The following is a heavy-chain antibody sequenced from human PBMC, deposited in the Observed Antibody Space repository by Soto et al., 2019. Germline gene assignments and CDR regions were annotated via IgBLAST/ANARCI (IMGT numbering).Heavy chain of an antibody. D-gene: IGHD1-1*01. CDR3: AKGGPRDGYKHFDY. J-gene: IGHJ4*02. CDR1: GLTFSTYA. CDR2: VSGSGDTT. V-gene: IGHV3-23*01. Sequence: GSLRLGWAASGLTFSTYAITWVRQAPGKGLEWVSSVSGSGDTTYFADSVRGRFTISRDNSKDPLYRKMNSLRAEDTAVYYCAKGGPRDGYKHFDYWGQGTLVTVYS.